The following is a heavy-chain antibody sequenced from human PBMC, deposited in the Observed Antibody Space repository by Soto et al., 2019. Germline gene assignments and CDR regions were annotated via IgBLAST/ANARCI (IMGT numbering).Heavy chain of an antibody. CDR3: ARVDYDSTYGFYYYGLDV. D-gene: IGHD3-10*01. CDR2: ILPILNTA. Sequence: QVHLVQSGAEVKKPGSSVRVSCKTSGGTFSSYSFTWVRQAPGQGLEWMGEILPILNTATFAQKFQSRVTITADEPTSTVYMDLSSLSPDDTAVYYCARVDYDSTYGFYYYGLDVWGQGTTVTVSS. J-gene: IGHJ6*02. CDR1: GGTFSSYS. V-gene: IGHV1-69*01.